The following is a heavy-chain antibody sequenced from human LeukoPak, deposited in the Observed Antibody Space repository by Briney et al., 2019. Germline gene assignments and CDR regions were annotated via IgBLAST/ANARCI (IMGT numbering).Heavy chain of an antibody. D-gene: IGHD2-2*01. CDR1: GYTFTSYG. V-gene: IGHV1-18*01. J-gene: IGHJ4*02. Sequence: ASVKVSCKASGYTFTSYGISWVRQAPGQGLEWMGWISAYNGNTNYAQKLRGRVTMTTDTSTSTAYVELRSLRSDDTAVYYCARGTAMPDDFDYWGQGTLVTVSS. CDR2: ISAYNGNT. CDR3: ARGTAMPDDFDY.